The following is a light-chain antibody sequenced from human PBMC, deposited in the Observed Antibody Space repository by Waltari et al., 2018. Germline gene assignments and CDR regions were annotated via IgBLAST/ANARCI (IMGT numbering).Light chain of an antibody. J-gene: IGLJ3*02. CDR1: SGDVGGYNY. CDR2: DVT. Sequence: QSALTQPRSVSGSPGLSVTISCTRTSGDVGGYNYVSWYQHHPGKAPKLLIYDVTKRPSGVPDRFSGSKSGNTASLTISGLQADDEADYYCCSYAGSIFIWVFGGGTKLTVL. V-gene: IGLV2-11*01. CDR3: CSYAGSIFIWV.